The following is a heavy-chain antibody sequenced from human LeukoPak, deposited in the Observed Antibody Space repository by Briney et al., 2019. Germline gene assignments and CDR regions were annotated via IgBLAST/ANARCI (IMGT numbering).Heavy chain of an antibody. J-gene: IGHJ5*02. CDR2: IYYSGST. Sequence: PSETLSLTCTVSGGSVSSGSYYWSWIRQPPGKGLEWIGYIYYSGSTNYNPSLKSRVTISVDTSKNQFSLKLSSVTAADTAVYYCARGQWLSFFDPWGQGTLVTVSS. CDR1: GGSVSSGSYY. D-gene: IGHD6-19*01. V-gene: IGHV4-61*01. CDR3: ARGQWLSFFDP.